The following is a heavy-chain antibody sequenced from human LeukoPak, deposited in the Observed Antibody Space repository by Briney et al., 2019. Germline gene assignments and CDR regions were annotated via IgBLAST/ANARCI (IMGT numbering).Heavy chain of an antibody. CDR3: ASPGDRLYYDSSGYNY. J-gene: IGHJ4*02. CDR1: GYTFTSYG. Sequence: GASVKVSCKASGYTFTSYGISWVRQAPGQGLEWMGWISAYNGNTNYAQKLQGRVTMTTDTSTSTAYMELRSLRSDDTAVYYCASPGDRLYYDSSGYNYWGQGTLVTVSS. D-gene: IGHD3-22*01. CDR2: ISAYNGNT. V-gene: IGHV1-18*01.